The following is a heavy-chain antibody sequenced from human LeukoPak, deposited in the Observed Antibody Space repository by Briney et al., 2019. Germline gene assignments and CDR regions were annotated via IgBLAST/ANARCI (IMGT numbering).Heavy chain of an antibody. D-gene: IGHD2-21*02. CDR1: GFTFSYFG. J-gene: IGHJ4*02. CDR2: IWNDGTNK. CDR3: ARDIVEVTSPGDY. Sequence: PGGSLRLSCAASGFTFSYFGMHWVRQAPGEGLEWVAVIWNDGTNKYYADSVKGRFTISRDNSKNTLYLQMNSLRAEDTAVYYCARDIVEVTSPGDYWGQGTLVTVSS. V-gene: IGHV3-33*01.